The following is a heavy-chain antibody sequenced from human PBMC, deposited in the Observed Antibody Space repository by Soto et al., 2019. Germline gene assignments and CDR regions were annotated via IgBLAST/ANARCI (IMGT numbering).Heavy chain of an antibody. D-gene: IGHD6-13*01. CDR1: GYSFTSYW. CDR3: ARTVKKGVAAAPGWFDP. CDR2: IYPGDSDT. Sequence: PGESLQISCKGSGYSFTSYWIGWVRQMPGKGLEWMGIIYPGDSDTRYSPSFQGQVTISADKSISTAYLQWSSLKASDTALYYCARTVKKGVAAAPGWFDPWGQGTLVTVSS. V-gene: IGHV5-51*01. J-gene: IGHJ5*02.